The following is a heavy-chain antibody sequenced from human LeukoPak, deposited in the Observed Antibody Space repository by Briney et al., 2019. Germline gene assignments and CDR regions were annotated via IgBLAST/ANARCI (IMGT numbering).Heavy chain of an antibody. Sequence: GESLQISCQGSGYSINNYWIGWVRQMPGKGLEWMGIIYPADSDIRYSPSFQGQVTISADKSISTAYLQWSSLKASDTAMYYCARPGLGSKEYFQHWGQGTLVTVSS. D-gene: IGHD3/OR15-3a*01. CDR3: ARPGLGSKEYFQH. CDR1: GYSINNYW. V-gene: IGHV5-51*01. J-gene: IGHJ1*01. CDR2: IYPADSDI.